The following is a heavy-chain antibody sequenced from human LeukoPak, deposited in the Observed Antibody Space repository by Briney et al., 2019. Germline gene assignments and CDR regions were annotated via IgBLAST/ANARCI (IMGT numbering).Heavy chain of an antibody. CDR2: INWNGGST. Sequence: PGGSLRLSCAASGFTFDDYGMSWVRQAPGKGLEWVSGINWNGGSTGYADSVKGRFTISRDNAKNSLYLQMNSLRAEDTALYHCARVSRNYYDSSGYTYYFDYWGQGTLVTVSS. D-gene: IGHD3-22*01. J-gene: IGHJ4*02. CDR3: ARVSRNYYDSSGYTYYFDY. V-gene: IGHV3-20*01. CDR1: GFTFDDYG.